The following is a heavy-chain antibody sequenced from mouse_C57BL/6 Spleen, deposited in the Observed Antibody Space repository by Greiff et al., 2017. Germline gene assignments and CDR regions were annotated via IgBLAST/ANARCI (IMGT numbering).Heavy chain of an antibody. V-gene: IGHV1-7*01. CDR2: INPSSGYT. Sequence: QVQLQQSGAELAKPGASVKMSCKASGYTFTSYWMNWVKQRPGQGLEWIGYINPSSGYTKYNQKFKDKATLTADKSSSTAYMQLSSLTYEDSAVYYCARGYYGSSSFADWGQGTLVTVSA. CDR1: GYTFTSYW. J-gene: IGHJ3*01. CDR3: ARGYYGSSSFAD. D-gene: IGHD1-1*01.